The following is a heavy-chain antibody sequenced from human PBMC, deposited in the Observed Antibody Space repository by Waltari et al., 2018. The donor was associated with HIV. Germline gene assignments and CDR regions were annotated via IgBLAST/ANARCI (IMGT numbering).Heavy chain of an antibody. V-gene: IGHV3-23*01. D-gene: IGHD6-13*01. Sequence: EGQLLESGGGLVQPGGSLRLSCAASGFTFSNYAMNWVRQAPGKGVEGVSAFSGIAYSTYYADSGKGRFTISRDNSQNKLFLQMNSLRADDTAVYFCAKEHQYSHTWYSFDGMDVWGQGTTVTVSS. CDR2: FSGIAYST. J-gene: IGHJ6*02. CDR3: AKEHQYSHTWYSFDGMDV. CDR1: GFTFSNYA.